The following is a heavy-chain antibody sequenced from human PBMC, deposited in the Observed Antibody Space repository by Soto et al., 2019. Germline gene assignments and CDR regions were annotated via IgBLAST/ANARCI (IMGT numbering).Heavy chain of an antibody. CDR3: ASGANLGSSSPYWYFDL. D-gene: IGHD6-6*01. Sequence: ASVKVSCKASGYTFTSYAMNWVRQAPGQGLEWMGWINTNTGNPTYAQGFTGRFVFSLDTSVSTAYLQISSLKAEDTAVYYCASGANLGSSSPYWYFDLWGRGTLVTVSS. V-gene: IGHV7-4-1*02. CDR2: INTNTGNP. J-gene: IGHJ2*01. CDR1: GYTFTSYA.